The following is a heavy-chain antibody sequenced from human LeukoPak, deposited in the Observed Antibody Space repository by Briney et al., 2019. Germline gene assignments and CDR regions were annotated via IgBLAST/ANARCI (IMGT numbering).Heavy chain of an antibody. CDR3: ASGSYADAFDI. V-gene: IGHV3-30*03. CDR1: GFTFSSYG. CDR2: ISYDGSNK. J-gene: IGHJ3*02. D-gene: IGHD1-26*01. Sequence: GRSLRLSCAASGFTFSSYGMHWVRQAPGKGLEWVAVISYDGSNKYYADSVKSRFTISRDNAKNSLYLQMNSLRAEDTAVYYCASGSYADAFDIWGQGTMVTVSS.